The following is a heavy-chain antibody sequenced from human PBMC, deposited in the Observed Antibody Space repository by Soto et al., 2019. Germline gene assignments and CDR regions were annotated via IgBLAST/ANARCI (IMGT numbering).Heavy chain of an antibody. CDR2: TYITGDT. D-gene: IGHD3-10*02. J-gene: IGHJ4*02. CDR3: AREYSETVDVPTTFYFDY. CDR1: GDSISSYY. V-gene: IGHV4-4*07. Sequence: QVQLQESGPGLVKPSETLSLTCSVSGDSISSYYWSWIRQSAGKGLEWIGRTYITGDTNYNPSLKSRVTMSLDTSKTQLSLKLSSVTAAVTAVYYCAREYSETVDVPTTFYFDYWGQGTPVTVSS.